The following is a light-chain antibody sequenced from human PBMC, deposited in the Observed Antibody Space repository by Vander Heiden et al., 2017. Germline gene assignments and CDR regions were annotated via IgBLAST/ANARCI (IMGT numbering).Light chain of an antibody. Sequence: QSVLTQPPSVSGAPGQSVPISCPGSSSNVGAGYDVPWYQQLPGKAPKLLIYGNSNRPSGVPDRFSGSKSGTSASLAITGLQAEDEADYYCQSYDSSLSGCVFGTGTKVTVL. CDR2: GNS. J-gene: IGLJ1*01. V-gene: IGLV1-40*01. CDR1: SSNVGAGYD. CDR3: QSYDSSLSGCV.